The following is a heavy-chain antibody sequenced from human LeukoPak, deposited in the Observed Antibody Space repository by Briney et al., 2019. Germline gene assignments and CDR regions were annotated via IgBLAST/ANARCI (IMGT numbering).Heavy chain of an antibody. J-gene: IGHJ4*02. D-gene: IGHD4-17*01. CDR3: AKPDYGDYVPWFDY. Sequence: GGSLRLSCAASGFTFSSYWMHWVRQAPGKGLVWVSRINSDGSSTSYADSVKGRFTISRDNSKNSLYLQMNSLRTEDTALYYCAKPDYGDYVPWFDYWGQGTLVTVSS. CDR1: GFTFSSYW. V-gene: IGHV3-74*01. CDR2: INSDGSST.